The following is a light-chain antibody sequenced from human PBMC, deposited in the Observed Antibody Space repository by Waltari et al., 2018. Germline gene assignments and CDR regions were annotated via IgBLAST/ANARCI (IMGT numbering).Light chain of an antibody. CDR1: QTINRNY. Sequence: EIVLTQSPGTLSLSPGEGATLSCRASQTINRNYLAWHQQKPGQPPRLLIYGASSRATVIPDRFSGSGSGTDFTLTISRLEPEDFAVYYCQQYGTPPRTFGQGTKVEI. CDR2: GAS. V-gene: IGKV3-20*01. CDR3: QQYGTPPRT. J-gene: IGKJ1*01.